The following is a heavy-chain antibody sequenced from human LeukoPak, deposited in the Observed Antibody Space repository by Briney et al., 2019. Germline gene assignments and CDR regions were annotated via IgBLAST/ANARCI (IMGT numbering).Heavy chain of an antibody. V-gene: IGHV1-69*01. CDR1: GGTFSSYA. J-gene: IGHJ6*02. CDR3: ARDRVVPAAMHYYYYGMDV. CDR2: IIPIFGTA. D-gene: IGHD2-2*01. Sequence: SVKVSFKASGGTFSSYAISWVRQAPGQGLEWMGGIIPIFGTANYAQKFQGRVTITADESTSTAYMELSRLRSEDTAVYYCARDRVVPAAMHYYYYGMDVWGQGTTVTVSS.